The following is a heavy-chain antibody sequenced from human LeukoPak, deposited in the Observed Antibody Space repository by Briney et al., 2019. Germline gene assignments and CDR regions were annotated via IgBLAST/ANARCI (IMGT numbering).Heavy chain of an antibody. CDR2: IYYSGSP. D-gene: IGHD6-13*01. V-gene: IGHV4-59*01. J-gene: IGHJ6*02. Sequence: PSETLSLTCTVSGGSMSSYYWSWIRQPPGKGLEWIGYIYYSGSPNYNPSLKSRVTISVDTSKNQFSLKLSSVTAADTAVYYCARDIAGMDVWGQGTTVTVSS. CDR3: ARDIAGMDV. CDR1: GGSMSSYY.